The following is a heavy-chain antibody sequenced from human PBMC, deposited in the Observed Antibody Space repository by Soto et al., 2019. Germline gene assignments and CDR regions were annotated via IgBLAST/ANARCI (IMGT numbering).Heavy chain of an antibody. CDR3: ARDGAATGLGFDY. CDR1: GGSISSYY. D-gene: IGHD6-13*01. CDR2: IYYSGST. Sequence: PSETLSLTCTVSGGSISSYYWSWIRQPPGKGLEWIGYIYYSGSTNYNPSLKSRVTISVDTSKNQFSLKLSSVTAADTAVYYCARDGAATGLGFDYWGQGTLVTVSS. J-gene: IGHJ4*02. V-gene: IGHV4-59*01.